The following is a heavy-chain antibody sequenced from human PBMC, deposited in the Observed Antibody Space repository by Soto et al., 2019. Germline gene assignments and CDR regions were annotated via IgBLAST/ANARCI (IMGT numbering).Heavy chain of an antibody. CDR2: INPNSGGT. CDR1: GYTFTGYY. V-gene: IGHV1-2*04. D-gene: IGHD4-4*01. Sequence: SVKVSCKASGYTFTGYYMHWVRQAPVQGLEWMGWINPNSGGTNYAQKFQGWVTMTRDTSISTAYMELSRLRSDDTAVYYCARDLTSTPDYYYGMDVWGQGTTVTVSS. CDR3: ARDLTSTPDYYYGMDV. J-gene: IGHJ6*02.